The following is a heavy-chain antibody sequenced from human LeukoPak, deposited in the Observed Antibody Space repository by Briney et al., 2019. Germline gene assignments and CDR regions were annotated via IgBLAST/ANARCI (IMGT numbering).Heavy chain of an antibody. CDR2: ISSSGSTI. J-gene: IGHJ3*02. V-gene: IGHV3-48*01. CDR1: GFTFSSYA. CDR3: ARDENYYGSGRGAFDI. Sequence: TGGSLRLSCAASGFTFSSYAMSWVRQAPGKGLEWVSYISSSGSTIYYADSVKGRFTISRDNSKNTLYLQMNSLRAEDTAVYYCARDENYYGSGRGAFDIWGQGTMVTVSS. D-gene: IGHD3-10*01.